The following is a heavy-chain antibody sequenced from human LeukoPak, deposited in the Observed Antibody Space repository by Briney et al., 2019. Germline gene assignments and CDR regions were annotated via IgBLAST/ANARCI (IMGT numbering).Heavy chain of an antibody. Sequence: ASVKVSCKASGYTFTGYYMHWARQAPGQGLEWMGWINPNSGGTNYAQKFQGRVTMTRDTSISTAYMELSRLRSDDTAVYYCARADDILTGYYSDDFDYWGQGTLVTVSS. CDR2: INPNSGGT. V-gene: IGHV1-2*02. J-gene: IGHJ4*02. D-gene: IGHD3-9*01. CDR3: ARADDILTGYYSDDFDY. CDR1: GYTFTGYY.